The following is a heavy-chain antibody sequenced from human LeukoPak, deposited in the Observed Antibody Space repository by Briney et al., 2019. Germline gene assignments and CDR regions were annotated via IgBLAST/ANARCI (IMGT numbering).Heavy chain of an antibody. V-gene: IGHV3-30*18. D-gene: IGHD3-22*01. Sequence: GRSLRLSCAASGFTFSTYGMHWVRQAPGKGLEWVAVISYDGNKKYSADSVKGRFTISRDNSKNTLYLQMNSLRADDTAVYYCVKVTGAYYYDSSDNPEPLSYWGQGTLVTVSS. CDR3: VKVTGAYYYDSSDNPEPLSY. J-gene: IGHJ4*02. CDR1: GFTFSTYG. CDR2: ISYDGNKK.